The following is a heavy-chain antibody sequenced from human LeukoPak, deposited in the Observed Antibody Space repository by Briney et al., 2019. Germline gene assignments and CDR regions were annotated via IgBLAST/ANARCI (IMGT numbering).Heavy chain of an antibody. D-gene: IGHD5-24*01. Sequence: GGSLRLSCAASGFTFDDYAMHWVRHAPGKGLEWVSGISWNSGSIGYADSVKGRFTISRDNAKNSLYLQMNSLRAEDTALYYCAKDFEMATTTPYFDYWGQGTLVTVSS. J-gene: IGHJ4*02. V-gene: IGHV3-9*01. CDR2: ISWNSGSI. CDR3: AKDFEMATTTPYFDY. CDR1: GFTFDDYA.